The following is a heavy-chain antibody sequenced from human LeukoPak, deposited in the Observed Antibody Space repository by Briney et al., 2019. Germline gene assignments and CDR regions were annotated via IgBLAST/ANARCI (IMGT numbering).Heavy chain of an antibody. CDR3: AAGSGSYYPDYYGMDV. V-gene: IGHV3-30-3*01. Sequence: GGSLRLSSAASGFTFSSYAMHWVRQAPGKGLEWVAVISYDGSNKYYADSVKGRFTISRDNPKNTLYLQMNSLRAEDTAVYYCAAGSGSYYPDYYGMDVWGQGTTVTVSS. CDR2: ISYDGSNK. J-gene: IGHJ6*02. D-gene: IGHD3-10*01. CDR1: GFTFSSYA.